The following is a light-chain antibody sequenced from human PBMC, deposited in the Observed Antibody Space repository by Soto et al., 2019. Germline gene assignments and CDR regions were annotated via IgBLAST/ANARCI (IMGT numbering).Light chain of an antibody. Sequence: QSVLTQPPSVSGAPGQRVTISCTGSSSNIGAGYDVHWYQQLPGTAPKLLIYGHSNRPSGVPDRFSGSKSGTSASLAITGLQAEDEADYYCQSYDSCLSGSVFGTGTKLTVL. CDR1: SSNIGAGYD. CDR2: GHS. V-gene: IGLV1-40*01. CDR3: QSYDSCLSGSV. J-gene: IGLJ1*01.